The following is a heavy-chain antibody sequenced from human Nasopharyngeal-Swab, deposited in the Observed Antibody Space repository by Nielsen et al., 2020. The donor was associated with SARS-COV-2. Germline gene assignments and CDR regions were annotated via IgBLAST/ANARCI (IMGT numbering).Heavy chain of an antibody. CDR2: IPHDASNE. CDR3: ARDARAHYGAFY. V-gene: IGHV3-30*03. D-gene: IGHD4-17*01. J-gene: IGHJ4*02. Sequence: GGSLRLSCAASGFTFSTFVMHWVPLPPGKGLEWVSFIPHDASNEYYGESVKGLFSISRDSSKNTLYLQMDSLRGEDTAVYYCARDARAHYGAFYWGRGTLDTGSS. CDR1: GFTFSTFV.